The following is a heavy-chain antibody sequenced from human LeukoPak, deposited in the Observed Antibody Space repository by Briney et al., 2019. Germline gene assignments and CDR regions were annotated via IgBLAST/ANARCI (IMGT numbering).Heavy chain of an antibody. CDR3: ARGPSIAAAATRTYYFDY. CDR1: GGSISSSRYY. CDR2: IYYSGST. J-gene: IGHJ4*02. D-gene: IGHD6-13*01. V-gene: IGHV4-39*07. Sequence: PSETLSLTCTVSGGSISSSRYYWGWIRQPPGKGLEWIGSIYYSGSTYYNPSLKSRVTISVDTSKNQFSLKLSSVTAADTAVYYCARGPSIAAAATRTYYFDYWGQGTLVTVSS.